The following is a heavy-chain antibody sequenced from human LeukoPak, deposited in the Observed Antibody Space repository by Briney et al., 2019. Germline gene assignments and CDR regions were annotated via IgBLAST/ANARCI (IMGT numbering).Heavy chain of an antibody. Sequence: GGSLRLSCAASSFTFSNAWMNWVRRAPGRGLEWVSSVDGGGGGTYYADSVKGRFTISRDNSKDTLYLQMNGLRAEDTAEYFCAKQSAGSAAWYSLHYDFWGQGTLVTVSS. V-gene: IGHV3-23*01. CDR1: SFTFSNAW. CDR3: AKQSAGSAAWYSLHYDF. CDR2: VDGGGGGT. J-gene: IGHJ4*02. D-gene: IGHD6-13*01.